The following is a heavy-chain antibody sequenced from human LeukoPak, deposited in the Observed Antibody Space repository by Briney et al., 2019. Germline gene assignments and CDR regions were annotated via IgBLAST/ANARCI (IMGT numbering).Heavy chain of an antibody. D-gene: IGHD1-7*01. Sequence: SVKVSCKASGGTFSSYAISWVRQAPGQGLEWMGGIIPIFGTANYAQKFQGRVTITPDESTSTAYMELSSLRSEDTAVYYCARDNYAGANWFDPWGQGTLVTVSS. CDR1: GGTFSSYA. CDR3: ARDNYAGANWFDP. V-gene: IGHV1-69*13. CDR2: IIPIFGTA. J-gene: IGHJ5*02.